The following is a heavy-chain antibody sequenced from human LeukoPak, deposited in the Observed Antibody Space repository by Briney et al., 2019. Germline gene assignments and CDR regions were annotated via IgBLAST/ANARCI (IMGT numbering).Heavy chain of an antibody. J-gene: IGHJ4*02. Sequence: GGSLRLSCAASGFTFTTYTMNWVRQAPGKGLEWVSSISSSSGYIYYADSVKGRFTISRDNAKNSLYLQMNSLRAEDTAVYYCGRGGKVEQLVLARWGQGSLVTVSS. CDR1: GFTFTTYT. CDR3: GRGGKVEQLVLAR. CDR2: ISSSSGYI. V-gene: IGHV3-21*01. D-gene: IGHD6-13*01.